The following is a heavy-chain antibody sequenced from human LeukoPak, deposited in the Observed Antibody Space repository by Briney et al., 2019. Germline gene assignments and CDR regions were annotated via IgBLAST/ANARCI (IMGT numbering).Heavy chain of an antibody. J-gene: IGHJ4*02. CDR2: ISGIGGST. V-gene: IGHV3-23*01. Sequence: PGGSLRLSCAASGFTFSSYAMSWVRQAPGKGLEWVSAISGIGGSTYYADSVKGRFTISRDNSKNTLYLQMNSLRAEDTAVYYCAKDPYPHIAVAGTFGYWGQGTLVTVSS. CDR1: GFTFSSYA. CDR3: AKDPYPHIAVAGTFGY. D-gene: IGHD6-19*01.